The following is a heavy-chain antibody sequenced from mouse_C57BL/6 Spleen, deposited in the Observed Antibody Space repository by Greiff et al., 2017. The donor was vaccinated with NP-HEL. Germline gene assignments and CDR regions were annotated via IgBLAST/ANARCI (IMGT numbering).Heavy chain of an antibody. D-gene: IGHD2-1*01. J-gene: IGHJ2*01. CDR1: GFSLTSYG. CDR3: ARDGNTGGYYFDY. Sequence: VKLVESGPGLVAPSQSLSITCTVSGFSLTSYGVHWVRQPPGKGLEWLVVIWSDGSTTYNSALNSRLSISKDNSKSQVFLKMNSLQTDDTAMYYCARDGNTGGYYFDYWGQGTTLTVSS. V-gene: IGHV2-6*03. CDR2: IWSDGST.